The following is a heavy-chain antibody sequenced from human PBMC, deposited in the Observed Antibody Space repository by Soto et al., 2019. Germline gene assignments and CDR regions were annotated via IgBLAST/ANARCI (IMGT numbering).Heavy chain of an antibody. V-gene: IGHV3-21*03. Sequence: EVQLVESGGGLVKPGGSLRLSCSASRFTFSSYTMNWVRQAPGKGLEWVSSISSSTTYIYYADSVKGRFIISRDNAKNSLYLQVNSLRAEDTAVYYCARDFDSSGYYGPVGAFDIWGQGTMVTVSS. J-gene: IGHJ3*02. CDR3: ARDFDSSGYYGPVGAFDI. D-gene: IGHD3-22*01. CDR1: RFTFSSYT. CDR2: ISSSTTYI.